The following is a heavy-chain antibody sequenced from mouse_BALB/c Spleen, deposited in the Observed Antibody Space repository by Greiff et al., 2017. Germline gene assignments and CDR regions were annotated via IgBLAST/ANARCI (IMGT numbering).Heavy chain of an antibody. CDR1: GFTFSSYA. Sequence: VQLKESGGGLVKPGGSLKLSCAASGFTFSSYAMSWVRQTPEKRLEWVASISSGGSTYYPDSVKGRFTISRDNARNILYLQMSSLRSEDTAMYYCARDCYGSSYVPFYWYFDVWGAGTTVTVSS. D-gene: IGHD1-1*01. V-gene: IGHV5-6-5*01. CDR3: ARDCYGSSYVPFYWYFDV. J-gene: IGHJ1*01. CDR2: ISSGGST.